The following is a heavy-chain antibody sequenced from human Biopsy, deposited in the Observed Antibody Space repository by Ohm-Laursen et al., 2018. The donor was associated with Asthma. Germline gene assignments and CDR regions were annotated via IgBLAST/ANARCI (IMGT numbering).Heavy chain of an antibody. Sequence: ASVTVSCNASGYTFIGCHIHWMRQAPGQGLEWMGRINPISGGTNYAQKFQVRVTMTRDTSISTAYMEVRRLRSDDTAVYYCARGQKSAGDRWFDPWGQGTLVTVSS. D-gene: IGHD6-13*01. CDR3: ARGQKSAGDRWFDP. CDR2: INPISGGT. V-gene: IGHV1-2*06. CDR1: GYTFIGCH. J-gene: IGHJ5*02.